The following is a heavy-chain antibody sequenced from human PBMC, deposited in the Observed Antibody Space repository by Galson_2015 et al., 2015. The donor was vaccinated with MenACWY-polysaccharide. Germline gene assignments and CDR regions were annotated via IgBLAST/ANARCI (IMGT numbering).Heavy chain of an antibody. Sequence: ETPSPTRTVSGGSLKNYYWSWIPPPPGERLGWIGVIYHSGSTKYNPLLKSRVTMSIDTSKNQFSLKLPSVTAADTAVYYCARPIIADSYGMDVWGQGTTVTVSS. CDR3: ARPIIADSYGMDV. V-gene: IGHV4-59*08. J-gene: IGHJ6*02. CDR1: GGSLKNYY. D-gene: IGHD2/OR15-2a*01. CDR2: IYHSGST.